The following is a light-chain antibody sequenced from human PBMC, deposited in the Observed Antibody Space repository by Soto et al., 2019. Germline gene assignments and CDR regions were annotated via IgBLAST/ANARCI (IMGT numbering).Light chain of an antibody. CDR3: QQRSNWPPSIT. J-gene: IGKJ5*01. Sequence: EIALTQSPATLSLSPGDRATLSCRASQSVTTFLAWYQQKPGQAPRLLIYDASDRAPGIPARFSGSGSATDFTLTINNLEPEDFAVYYCQQRSNWPPSITFGQGTRLEIK. CDR2: DAS. CDR1: QSVTTF. V-gene: IGKV3-11*01.